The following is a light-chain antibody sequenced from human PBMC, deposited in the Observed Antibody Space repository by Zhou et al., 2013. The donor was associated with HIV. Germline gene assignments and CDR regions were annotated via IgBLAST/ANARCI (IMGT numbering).Light chain of an antibody. CDR1: QSLLYRDGNTF. J-gene: IGKJ5*01. Sequence: DVVLTQSPLSLAVTLGQPASISCRSSQSLLYRDGNTFLHWFQQRPGQSPRRLIYKVSKRDSWAPDRFSGSGSGTYFTLTINRVEAEDVGVYYCMQGTHWPPVAFGQGTRLEIK. CDR3: MQGTHWPPVA. V-gene: IGKV2-30*01. CDR2: KVS.